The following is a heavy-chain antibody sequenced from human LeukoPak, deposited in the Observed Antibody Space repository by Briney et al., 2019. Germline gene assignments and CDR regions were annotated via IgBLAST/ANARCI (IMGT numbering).Heavy chain of an antibody. Sequence: GGSLRLSCAASGFTFSSYWMHWVHQAPGKGLVWVSRINSDGSSTTYADSVKGRFTISRDNAKNTLYLQMNSLRAEDTAMYYCARVSSPYSYFDYWGQGTLVTVSS. J-gene: IGHJ4*02. V-gene: IGHV3-74*01. CDR3: ARVSSPYSYFDY. CDR2: INSDGSST. CDR1: GFTFSSYW. D-gene: IGHD3-22*01.